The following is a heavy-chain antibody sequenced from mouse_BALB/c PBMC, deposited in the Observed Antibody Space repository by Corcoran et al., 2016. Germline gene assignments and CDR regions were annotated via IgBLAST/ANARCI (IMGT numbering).Heavy chain of an antibody. CDR3: ANWDWYFDV. Sequence: EVQLQQSGAELVKPGASGKLSCTASGFNIKDTYMQWVKQRPEQGLEWIGRIDPANGNTKYDPKFQGKATITADTSSNTAYLQLSSLTSEDTAVYYCANWDWYFDVWGAGTTVTVSS. V-gene: IGHV14-3*02. CDR2: IDPANGNT. J-gene: IGHJ1*01. CDR1: GFNIKDTY. D-gene: IGHD4-1*01.